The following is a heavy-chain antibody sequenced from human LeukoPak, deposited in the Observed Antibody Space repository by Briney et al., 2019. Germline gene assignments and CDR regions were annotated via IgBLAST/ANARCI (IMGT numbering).Heavy chain of an antibody. Sequence: SETLSLTCAVSGYSLSSGYYWGWIRQPPGKGLEWIGSIYHSGSTYYNPSLKSRVTISVDTSKNQFSLKLSSVTAADTAVYYCARGGDSGSYLDYWGQGTLVTVSS. V-gene: IGHV4-38-2*01. J-gene: IGHJ4*02. D-gene: IGHD5-12*01. CDR3: ARGGDSGSYLDY. CDR1: GYSLSSGYY. CDR2: IYHSGST.